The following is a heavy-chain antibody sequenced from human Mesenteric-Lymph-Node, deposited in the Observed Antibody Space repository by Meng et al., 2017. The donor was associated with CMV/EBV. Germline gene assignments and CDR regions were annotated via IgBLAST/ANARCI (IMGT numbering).Heavy chain of an antibody. CDR3: ARAVGRYSSRPFDY. Sequence: SGFTFSSYAMSWVRQAPGKGLEWVSYISSSGSTIYYADSVKGRFTISRDNAKNSLYLQMNSLRAEDTAVYYCARAVGRYSSRPFDYWGQGTLVTVSS. D-gene: IGHD6-13*01. V-gene: IGHV3-11*01. CDR2: ISSSGSTI. CDR1: GFTFSSYA. J-gene: IGHJ4*02.